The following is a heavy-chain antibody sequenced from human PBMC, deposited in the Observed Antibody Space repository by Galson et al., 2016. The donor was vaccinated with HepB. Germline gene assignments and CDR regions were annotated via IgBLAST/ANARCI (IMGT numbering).Heavy chain of an antibody. J-gene: IGHJ4*02. V-gene: IGHV3-11*01. CDR2: IGSSGSTK. D-gene: IGHD5-12*01. Sequence: SLRLSCAASGFTFSDYYMSWIRQAPGKGLEWVSYIGSSGSTKFYADSVKGRFTISRDNAKNSLYLQMNSLRAADTALYYCARAAGGYDSNFNYWGQGTLVTVSS. CDR3: ARAAGGYDSNFNY. CDR1: GFTFSDYY.